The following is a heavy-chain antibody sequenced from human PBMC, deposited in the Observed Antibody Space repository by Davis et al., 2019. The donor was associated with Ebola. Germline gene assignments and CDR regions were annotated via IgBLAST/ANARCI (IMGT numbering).Heavy chain of an antibody. Sequence: MPSETLSLTCTVSGGSISSSSYYWGWIRQPPGKGLEWIGSIYYSGSTYYNPSLKSRLTISVAPSKHQFSLQLRSVTAADTALSDCARHDGAGAVPGGGMDVWGQGTTVTVSS. J-gene: IGHJ6*02. V-gene: IGHV4-39*01. CDR1: GGSISSSSYY. D-gene: IGHD1-14*01. CDR2: IYYSGST. CDR3: ARHDGAGAVPGGGMDV.